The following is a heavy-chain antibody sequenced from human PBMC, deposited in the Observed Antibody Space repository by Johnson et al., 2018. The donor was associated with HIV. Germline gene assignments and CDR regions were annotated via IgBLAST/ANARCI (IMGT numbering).Heavy chain of an antibody. D-gene: IGHD5-24*01. Sequence: QVQVVESGGGLVKPGGSLRVSCAASGFTFCDYYMSWIRQAPGKGLEWVSYISSSGSTIYYADSVKGGFTISRDNAKNSLYLQMNSLRAEDTAGYYCARLRAEAQFDAFDIWGQGTMVTVSS. J-gene: IGHJ3*02. CDR3: ARLRAEAQFDAFDI. V-gene: IGHV3-11*04. CDR1: GFTFCDYY. CDR2: ISSSGSTI.